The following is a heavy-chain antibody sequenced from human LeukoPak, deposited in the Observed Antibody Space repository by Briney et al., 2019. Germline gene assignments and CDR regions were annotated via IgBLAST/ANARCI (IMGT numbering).Heavy chain of an antibody. J-gene: IGHJ4*02. CDR1: GGTFSSYA. D-gene: IGHD1-26*01. V-gene: IGHV1-69*05. Sequence: SVKVSCKASGGTFSSYAISWVRQAPGQGLEWMGGIIPIFGTANYAQKFQGRVTITTDEPTSTAYMELSSLRSEDTAVYYCAREVSLSGSYTHSELWGQGTLVTVSS. CDR3: AREVSLSGSYTHSEL. CDR2: IIPIFGTA.